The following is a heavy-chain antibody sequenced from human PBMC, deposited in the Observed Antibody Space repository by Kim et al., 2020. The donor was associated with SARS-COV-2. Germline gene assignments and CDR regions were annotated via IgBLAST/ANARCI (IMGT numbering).Heavy chain of an antibody. Sequence: GGSLRLSCAASGFTFDDYAMHWVRQAPGKGLEWVSLISWDGGSTYYADSVKGRFTISRDNSKNSLYLQMNSLRAEDTALYYCAKDSAMVRGVIGFPAYWGQGTLVPVSS. V-gene: IGHV3-43D*03. J-gene: IGHJ4*02. CDR3: AKDSAMVRGVIGFPAY. CDR2: ISWDGGST. CDR1: GFTFDDYA. D-gene: IGHD3-10*01.